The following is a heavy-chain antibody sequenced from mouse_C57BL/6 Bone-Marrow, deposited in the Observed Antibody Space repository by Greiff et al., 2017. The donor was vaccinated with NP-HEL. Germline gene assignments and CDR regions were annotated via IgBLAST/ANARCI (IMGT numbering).Heavy chain of an antibody. CDR3: ARNPLYYYGSSYVDFDY. Sequence: VKLMESGAELVKPGASVKLSCKASGYTFTSYWMHWVKQRPGRGLEWIGRIDPNSGGTKYNEKFKSKATLTVDKPSSTAYMQLSSLTSEDSAVYYGARNPLYYYGSSYVDFDYWGQGTTRTVSS. CDR2: IDPNSGGT. CDR1: GYTFTSYW. D-gene: IGHD1-1*01. J-gene: IGHJ2*01. V-gene: IGHV1-72*01.